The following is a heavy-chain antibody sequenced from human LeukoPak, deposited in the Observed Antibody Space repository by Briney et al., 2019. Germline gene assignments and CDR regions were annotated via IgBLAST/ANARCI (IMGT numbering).Heavy chain of an antibody. Sequence: GGSLRLSCAASGFSFSDYAMSWVRQAPGKGTEWVSGISGSGASRYYEDSVKGRFTISRDNAKNTLYLQMNSLSAEDTAVYYCAKVKITMIVVVVTTNGFFDYWGQGTLVTVSS. V-gene: IGHV3-23*01. CDR1: GFSFSDYA. CDR2: ISGSGASR. J-gene: IGHJ4*02. CDR3: AKVKITMIVVVVTTNGFFDY. D-gene: IGHD3-22*01.